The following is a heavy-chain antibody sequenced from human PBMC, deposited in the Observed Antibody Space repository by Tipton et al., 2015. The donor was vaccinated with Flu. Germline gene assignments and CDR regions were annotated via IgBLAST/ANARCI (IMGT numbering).Heavy chain of an antibody. V-gene: IGHV4-61*02. CDR2: IYTSGST. D-gene: IGHD3-22*01. CDR3: ARYYYDSSGYPQGAYYFDY. CDR1: GGSISSGSYY. Sequence: LRLSCTVSGGSISSGSYYWGWIRQPAGKGLEWIGRIYTSGSTNYNPSLKSRVTISVDTSKNQFSLKLSSVTAADTAVYYCARYYYDSSGYPQGAYYFDYWGQGTLVTVSS. J-gene: IGHJ4*02.